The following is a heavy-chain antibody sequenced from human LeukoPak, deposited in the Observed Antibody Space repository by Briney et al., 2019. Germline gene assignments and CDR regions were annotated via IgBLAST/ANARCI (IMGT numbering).Heavy chain of an antibody. CDR2: INSDDKT. V-gene: IGHV3-23*01. J-gene: IGHJ4*02. CDR3: AKEPPQCGADCFSLLDY. Sequence: GGSLRLSCAASGFTFSTYSMSWVRQAPGKGLEWVSLINSDDKTYYADSAKGRFTISRDNSKNMLFLQMNSLTADDTAVFYCAKEPPQCGADCFSLLDYWGQGTLVTVSS. D-gene: IGHD2-21*02. CDR1: GFTFSTYS.